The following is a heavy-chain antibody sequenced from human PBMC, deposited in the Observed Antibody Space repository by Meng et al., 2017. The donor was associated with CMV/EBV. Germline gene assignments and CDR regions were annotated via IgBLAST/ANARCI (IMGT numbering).Heavy chain of an antibody. J-gene: IGHJ5*02. CDR3: ARVWRGRWFAP. CDR1: GLNFTDHY. V-gene: IGHV3-72*01. D-gene: IGHD2-21*01. Sequence: CAASGLNFTDHYMDWVRLAPGKGLEWVGRIRNKANSYTTEYAASVKGRFTISRDDSKNSVYLQMNSLKTEDTAVYYCARVWRGRWFAPWGQGTLVTVSS. CDR2: IRNKANSYTT.